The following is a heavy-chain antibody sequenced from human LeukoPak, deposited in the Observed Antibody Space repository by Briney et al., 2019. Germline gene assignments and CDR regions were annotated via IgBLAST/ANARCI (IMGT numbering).Heavy chain of an antibody. J-gene: IGHJ3*02. Sequence: NPSETLSLTCTVSGGSISSGSYYWSWIRQPAGQGLEWIVRIYTSGSTNYNPSLKSRVTISVDTSKNQFSLKLSSVTAADTAVYYCASAGFLEWLGYAFDIWGQGTMVTVSS. CDR1: GGSISSGSYY. CDR2: IYTSGST. CDR3: ASAGFLEWLGYAFDI. V-gene: IGHV4-61*02. D-gene: IGHD3-3*01.